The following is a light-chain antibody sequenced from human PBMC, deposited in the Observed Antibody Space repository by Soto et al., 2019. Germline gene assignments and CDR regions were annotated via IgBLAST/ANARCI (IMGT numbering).Light chain of an antibody. CDR2: AAS. J-gene: IGKJ4*01. V-gene: IGKV1-39*01. CDR1: QSISRY. Sequence: DIPMTQSPSSLSASVGDRVTITCRASQSISRYLNWYQQKPGKAPKLLIYAASSLQSGVPPRFSGSGSGTDFTLTISSLQPEDFATYYCQQSHSTLPLTFGGGTKVEIK. CDR3: QQSHSTLPLT.